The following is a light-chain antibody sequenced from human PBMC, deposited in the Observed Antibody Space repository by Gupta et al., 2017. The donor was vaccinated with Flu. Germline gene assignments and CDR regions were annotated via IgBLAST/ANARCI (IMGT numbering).Light chain of an antibody. CDR2: ATK. CDR1: SGSIARSY. Sequence: NFILTQPHSVSESPRKTVTIACTRSSGSIARSYVQWYQQRPGSAPTTVIYATKQRPPAVPDRFSASIDSSSNSASLTISGLETEDEGDYYCQSYDNSIWVFGGGTKLTVL. CDR3: QSYDNSIWV. V-gene: IGLV6-57*03. J-gene: IGLJ3*02.